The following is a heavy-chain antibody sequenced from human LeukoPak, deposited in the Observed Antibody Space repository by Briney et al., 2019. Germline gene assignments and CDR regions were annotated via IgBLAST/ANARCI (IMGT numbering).Heavy chain of an antibody. D-gene: IGHD5-12*01. CDR3: ARGYSGYLAHFDY. Sequence: GGSLRLSCAASGFTFSSYSMNWVRQAPGKGLEWVSYISSSGSTIYYADSVKGRFTLSRDNAKNSLYLQMNSLRAEDTALYYCARGYSGYLAHFDYWGQGTLVTVSS. V-gene: IGHV3-48*04. J-gene: IGHJ4*02. CDR1: GFTFSSYS. CDR2: ISSSGSTI.